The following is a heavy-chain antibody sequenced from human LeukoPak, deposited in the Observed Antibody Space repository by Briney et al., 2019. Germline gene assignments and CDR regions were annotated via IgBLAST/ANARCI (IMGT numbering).Heavy chain of an antibody. J-gene: IGHJ4*02. V-gene: IGHV3-23*01. D-gene: IGHD6-13*01. CDR2: ISGSGGTT. CDR3: AKEGYSSSWYRFDY. Sequence: GGSLRLSCAASGFTFSSYAMSWVRQAPGKGLEWVSAISGSGGTTYYADSVKGRLTISRDNSKNTLYLQMNSLRAEDTAAYYCAKEGYSSSWYRFDYWGQGTLVTVSS. CDR1: GFTFSSYA.